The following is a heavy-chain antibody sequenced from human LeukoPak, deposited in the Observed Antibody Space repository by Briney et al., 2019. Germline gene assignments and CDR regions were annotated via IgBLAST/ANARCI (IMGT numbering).Heavy chain of an antibody. V-gene: IGHV3-53*01. CDR2: IYRGGST. Sequence: GGSMRLSCAAAGFTVSSNYMSWVRQAPGKGLEWVSVIYRGGSTYYADSVKGRFTISRDNSKNTLYLQMNSLRAEDTAVYYCARAYYYDSSGYYYSDWGQGTLVTVSS. J-gene: IGHJ4*02. D-gene: IGHD3-22*01. CDR1: GFTVSSNY. CDR3: ARAYYYDSSGYYYSD.